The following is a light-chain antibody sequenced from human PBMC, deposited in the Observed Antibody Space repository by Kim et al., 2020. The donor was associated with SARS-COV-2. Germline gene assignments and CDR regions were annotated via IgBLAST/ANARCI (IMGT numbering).Light chain of an antibody. CDR2: GNS. J-gene: IGLJ1*01. V-gene: IGLV1-40*01. CDR1: SANIGAGYD. Sequence: VTRACTGSSANIGAGYDVHWYQQLPGTAPKILIYGNSNRPSGVPDRFSGSKSGTSASLAITGLQAEDEADYYCQSYDSSLSGSYVFGTGTKVTVL. CDR3: QSYDSSLSGSYV.